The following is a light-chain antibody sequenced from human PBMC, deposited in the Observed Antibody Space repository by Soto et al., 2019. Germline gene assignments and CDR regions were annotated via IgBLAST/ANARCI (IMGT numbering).Light chain of an antibody. V-gene: IGKV1-5*03. J-gene: IGKJ1*01. CDR3: QQYNSYWS. Sequence: DIQITQSPSTLSASVGDRGTITCRASQSISSWLAWYQQKPGKAPKLLIYKASSLESGGPSRFSGSGSGTEFTLTISSLQPDDFATYYCQQYNSYWSFGQGTKV. CDR2: KAS. CDR1: QSISSW.